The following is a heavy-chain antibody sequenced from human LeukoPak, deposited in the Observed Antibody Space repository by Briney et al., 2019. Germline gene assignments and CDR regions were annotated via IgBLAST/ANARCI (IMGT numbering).Heavy chain of an antibody. V-gene: IGHV3-30*01. J-gene: IGHJ4*02. Sequence: GRSLRLSCAASGVTFSSYAMHWVRQAPGKGLEWVAVISYDGNNKYYADSVKGRFSISRDNSKNTLFLQMNSLRVDDTAVYYCAGSIGYCSNGVCAEGLHYWGQGTLVTVSS. CDR1: GVTFSSYA. CDR3: AGSIGYCSNGVCAEGLHY. CDR2: ISYDGNNK. D-gene: IGHD2-8*01.